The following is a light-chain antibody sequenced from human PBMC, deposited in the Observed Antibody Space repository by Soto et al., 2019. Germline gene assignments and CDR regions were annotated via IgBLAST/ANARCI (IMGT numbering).Light chain of an antibody. CDR1: SSNIGSNY. CDR3: SSYTGGNPSYV. Sequence: QSVLTQAASASGTPGQRVTISCSGSSSNIGSNYVYWYQQLPGTAPKLLIYSDDQRPSGVPDRFAGSKSGTSASLAISGLRSEDEAHYYCSSYTGGNPSYVFGTGTKLTVL. CDR2: SDD. V-gene: IGLV1-47*02. J-gene: IGLJ1*01.